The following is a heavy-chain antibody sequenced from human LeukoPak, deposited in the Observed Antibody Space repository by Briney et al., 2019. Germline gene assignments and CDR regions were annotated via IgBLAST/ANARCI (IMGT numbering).Heavy chain of an antibody. CDR3: ARDRSAAGTWFNLGWFDP. CDR2: ICYSGST. J-gene: IGHJ5*02. D-gene: IGHD6-13*01. V-gene: IGHV4-31*03. Sequence: SETLSLTCTVSGGSISSGGYYWSWIRQHPGKGLEWIGYICYSGSTYYNPSLKSRVTISVDTSKNQFSLKLSSVTAADTAVYYCARDRSAAGTWFNLGWFDPWGQGTLVTVSS. CDR1: GGSISSGGYY.